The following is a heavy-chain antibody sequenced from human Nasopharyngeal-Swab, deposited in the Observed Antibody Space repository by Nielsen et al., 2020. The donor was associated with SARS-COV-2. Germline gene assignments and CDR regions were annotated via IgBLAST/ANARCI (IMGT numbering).Heavy chain of an antibody. CDR2: ISSSSSYI. D-gene: IGHD3-3*01. Sequence: GASLKISCAASGFTFSSYSMNWVRQAPGKGLEWVSSISSSSSYIYYADSVKGRFTISRDNAKNSLYLQMNGLRAEDTAVYYCAREGQIFGVVDYYYYGLDVWGQGTTVTVSS. CDR1: GFTFSSYS. V-gene: IGHV3-21*01. J-gene: IGHJ6*02. CDR3: AREGQIFGVVDYYYYGLDV.